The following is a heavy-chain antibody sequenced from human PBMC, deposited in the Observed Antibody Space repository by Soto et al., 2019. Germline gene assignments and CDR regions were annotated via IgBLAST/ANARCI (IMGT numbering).Heavy chain of an antibody. J-gene: IGHJ4*02. CDR2: MNPNSGNT. CDR1: GYTFTSYD. D-gene: IGHD3-3*01. Sequence: ASVKVSCKASGYTFTSYDISWVRQATGQGLEWMGWMNPNSGNTGYAQKFQGRVTMTRNTSISTAYMELSSLRSEDTAVYYCARRVEYYDFWSGYYYYFDYWGQGTLVTVSS. V-gene: IGHV1-8*01. CDR3: ARRVEYYDFWSGYYYYFDY.